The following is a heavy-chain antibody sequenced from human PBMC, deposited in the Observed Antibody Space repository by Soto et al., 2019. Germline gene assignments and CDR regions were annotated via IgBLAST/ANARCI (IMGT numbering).Heavy chain of an antibody. CDR3: ARAAGAVPAASGMDV. Sequence: SETLSLTCSVSGGSISSPGYSWSWIRQPPGKGLEWIGYIYYGGRTFYNPSLKSRVTIDRSDNQFSLRLSSVTAADTAVYYCARAAGAVPAASGMDVWGQGTTVTVSS. CDR2: IYYGGRT. J-gene: IGHJ6*02. V-gene: IGHV4-30-2*01. CDR1: GGSISSPGYS. D-gene: IGHD2-2*01.